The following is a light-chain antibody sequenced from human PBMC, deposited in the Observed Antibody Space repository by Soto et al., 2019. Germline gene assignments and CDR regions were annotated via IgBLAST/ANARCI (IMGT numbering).Light chain of an antibody. CDR3: LLYMGNGISV. CDR2: STK. J-gene: IGLJ3*02. V-gene: IGLV8-61*01. Sequence: QAVVTQEPSFSVSPGRTVTITCGLSSGSVSTSYYPSWYQQTPGKAPRTLIYSTKTRSSGVPDRFSGSILGNKAALTITGVQADDESDYYCLLYMGNGISVFGGGTKVTVL. CDR1: SGSVSTSYY.